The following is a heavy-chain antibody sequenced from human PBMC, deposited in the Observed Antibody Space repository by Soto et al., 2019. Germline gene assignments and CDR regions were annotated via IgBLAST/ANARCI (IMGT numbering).Heavy chain of an antibody. D-gene: IGHD2-2*02. J-gene: IGHJ5*02. Sequence: SETLSLTCAVYGGSFSGYYWSWIRQPPGKGLEWIGEINHSGSTNYNPSLKSRVTISVDTSKNQFSLKLSSVTAADTAVYYCARGKVCSSTSCNTEENWFDPWGQGTLVTVSS. CDR3: ARGKVCSSTSCNTEENWFDP. CDR2: INHSGST. CDR1: GGSFSGYY. V-gene: IGHV4-34*01.